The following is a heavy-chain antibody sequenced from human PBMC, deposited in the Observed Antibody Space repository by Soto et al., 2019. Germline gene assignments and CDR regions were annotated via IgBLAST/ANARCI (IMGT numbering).Heavy chain of an antibody. Sequence: AAPVKVCCTASGYTITSYDSNWGRQAPGQGLEWMGWMNPNSGNTGYAQKFQGRVTMTRNTSISTAYMELSSLRSEDTAVYYCARLTLNVSLKPANYWGQGTLVTVSS. CDR2: MNPNSGNT. J-gene: IGHJ4*02. V-gene: IGHV1-8*01. CDR1: GYTITSYD. CDR3: ARLTLNVSLKPANY. D-gene: IGHD2-2*01.